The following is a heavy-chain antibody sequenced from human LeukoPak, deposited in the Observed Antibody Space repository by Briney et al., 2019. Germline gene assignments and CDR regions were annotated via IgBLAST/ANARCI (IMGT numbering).Heavy chain of an antibody. V-gene: IGHV1-46*01. Sequence: ASVKVSCKASGYTFISYYMHWVRQAPGQGLEWMGIINPSGGSTSYAQKFQGRVTMTRDTSTSTAYMELSSLRSEDTAVYYCASAMVRGVSYFDYWGQGTLVTVSS. D-gene: IGHD3-10*01. CDR3: ASAMVRGVSYFDY. CDR1: GYTFISYY. CDR2: INPSGGST. J-gene: IGHJ4*02.